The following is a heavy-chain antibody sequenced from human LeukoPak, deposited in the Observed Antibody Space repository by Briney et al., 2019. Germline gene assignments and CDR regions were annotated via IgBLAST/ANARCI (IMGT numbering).Heavy chain of an antibody. J-gene: IGHJ3*02. CDR2: IGITSEYI. CDR1: GFTITAYA. D-gene: IGHD4-17*01. Sequence: GGSLRLSCAASGFTITAYAMSWVRQSPGKGLEWVSGIGITSEYIHYADSVKGLFTISRDNSKNTVYLEMSSLRAEDAAVYYCAKDPNGDYVGAFDTWGQGTMVIVSS. V-gene: IGHV3-23*01. CDR3: AKDPNGDYVGAFDT.